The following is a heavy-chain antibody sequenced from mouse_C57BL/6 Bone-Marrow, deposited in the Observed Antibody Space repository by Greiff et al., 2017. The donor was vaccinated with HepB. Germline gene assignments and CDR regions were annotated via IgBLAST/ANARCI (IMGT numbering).Heavy chain of an antibody. Sequence: QVHVKQSGAELARPGASVKMSCKASGYTFTSYTMHWVKQRPGQGLEWIGYINPSSGYTKYNQKFKDKATLTADKSSSTAYMQLSSLTSEDSAVYYCAIGGRIYYYGSSSIDGAMDYWGQGTSVTVSS. CDR3: AIGGRIYYYGSSSIDGAMDY. CDR2: INPSSGYT. V-gene: IGHV1-4*01. J-gene: IGHJ4*01. D-gene: IGHD1-1*01. CDR1: GYTFTSYT.